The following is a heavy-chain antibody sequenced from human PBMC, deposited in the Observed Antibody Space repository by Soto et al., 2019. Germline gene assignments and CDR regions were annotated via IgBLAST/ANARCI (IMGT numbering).Heavy chain of an antibody. CDR2: IGAYNGNT. CDR3: ARDYDWTFEY. J-gene: IGHJ4*02. D-gene: IGHD1-20*01. CDR1: GFTFTSYG. V-gene: IGHV1-18*04. Sequence: ASVKVSCKASGFTFTSYGFSWVRQAPGQGLEWMGWIGAYNGNTNYAQKFQGRVTVTTDTSTNTAHMELRSLRSDDTAVYYCARDYDWTFEYWGQGTLVTVSS.